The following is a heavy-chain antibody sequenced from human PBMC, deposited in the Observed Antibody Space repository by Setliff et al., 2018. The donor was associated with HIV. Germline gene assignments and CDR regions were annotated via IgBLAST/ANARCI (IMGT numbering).Heavy chain of an antibody. CDR1: GYTSTNYY. Sequence: ASVKVSCKASGYTSTNYYIHWVRQAPGQGLEWMGLINPSGGRTSYAQKFQGRLTMTRDTSRSTVYMELSSLRSEDTAVYYCACCYYDSSGPTDAFDIWGQGTVVTVSS. V-gene: IGHV1-46*01. CDR3: ACCYYDSSGPTDAFDI. D-gene: IGHD3-22*01. CDR2: INPSGGRT. J-gene: IGHJ3*02.